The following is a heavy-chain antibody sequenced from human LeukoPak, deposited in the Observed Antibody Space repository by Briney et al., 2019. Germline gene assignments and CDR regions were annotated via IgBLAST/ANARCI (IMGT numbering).Heavy chain of an antibody. V-gene: IGHV4-38-2*02. D-gene: IGHD3-10*01. CDR3: ARNKANYYGSGFADY. Sequence: TSETLSLTCTVSGYSISSGYYWGWIRQPPGKGLEWIGSIYHSGSTYYNPSLKSRVTISVDTSKNQFPLKLSSVTAADTAVYYCARNKANYYGSGFADYWGQGTLVTVSS. CDR1: GYSISSGYY. CDR2: IYHSGST. J-gene: IGHJ4*02.